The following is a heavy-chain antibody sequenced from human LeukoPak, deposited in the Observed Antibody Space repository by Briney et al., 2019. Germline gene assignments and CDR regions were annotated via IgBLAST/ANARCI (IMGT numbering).Heavy chain of an antibody. CDR2: IYYSGSA. D-gene: IGHD4-11*01. CDR3: ARRPTTRDYYYHNLDI. Sequence: SETLSLTCTVSGDSMSSRNYYWGWIRQPPGKGLEWIGHIYYSGSAYYNPSLKSRVSISVDTSKNQFSLKLSSVTAADTAAYYCARRPTTRDYYYHNLDIWGHGTTVTVSS. V-gene: IGHV4-39*01. CDR1: GDSMSSRNYY. J-gene: IGHJ6*02.